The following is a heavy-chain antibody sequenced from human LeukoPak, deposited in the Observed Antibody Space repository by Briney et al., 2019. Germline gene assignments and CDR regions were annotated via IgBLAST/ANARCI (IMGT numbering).Heavy chain of an antibody. CDR2: IYTSGST. Sequence: SQTLSLTCTVSGGSISSYYWSWIRQPAGKGLEWIGRIYTSGSTNYNPSLKSRVTMSVDTSKNQFSLKLSSVTAADTAVYYCARAQPSYDSSGYWDYWGQGTLVTVSS. CDR3: ARAQPSYDSSGYWDY. J-gene: IGHJ4*02. CDR1: GGSISSYY. D-gene: IGHD3-22*01. V-gene: IGHV4-4*07.